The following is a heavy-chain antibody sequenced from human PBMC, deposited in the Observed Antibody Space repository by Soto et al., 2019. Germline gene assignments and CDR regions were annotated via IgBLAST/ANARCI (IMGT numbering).Heavy chain of an antibody. V-gene: IGHV3-74*01. D-gene: IGHD6-13*01. CDR1: GSTFSSYW. CDR3: AMFSSSWDY. J-gene: IGHJ4*02. Sequence: GGCLRLSFASSGSTFSSYWMHLVSQAPGKGLVWVSLINNDGSRTSYADSVKGRFTISRDNAKNTVYLQMNSLTAEDTAVYYCAMFSSSWDYCGQGTLVTVSS. CDR2: INNDGSRT.